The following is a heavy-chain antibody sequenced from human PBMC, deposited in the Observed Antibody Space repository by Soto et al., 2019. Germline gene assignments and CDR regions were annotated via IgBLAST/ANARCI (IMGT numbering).Heavy chain of an antibody. Sequence: ASVKVSCKASGYTFTSYGISWVRQAPGQGLEWMGWISAYNGNTNHAQKLQGRVTMTTDTSTSTAYMELRSLRFDDTAVYYCARDLRFLEWLAYYYYGMDVWGQGTTVTVSS. V-gene: IGHV1-18*01. CDR2: ISAYNGNT. J-gene: IGHJ6*02. CDR3: ARDLRFLEWLAYYYYGMDV. CDR1: GYTFTSYG. D-gene: IGHD3-3*01.